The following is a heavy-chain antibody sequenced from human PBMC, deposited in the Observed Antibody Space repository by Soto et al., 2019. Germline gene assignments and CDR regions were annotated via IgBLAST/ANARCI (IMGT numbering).Heavy chain of an antibody. Sequence: SETLSLTCIVSGVSVTSYTWSWVRQPANKGLEWIGRVFSSVSATYNPSLKSRVSISMDTAENRISLKLDSVTAADAGVYFCARDGMTTGDTWGPGTLVTVPS. CDR2: VFSSVSA. V-gene: IGHV4-4*07. CDR1: GVSVTSYT. CDR3: ARDGMTTGDT. D-gene: IGHD2-21*02. J-gene: IGHJ4*02.